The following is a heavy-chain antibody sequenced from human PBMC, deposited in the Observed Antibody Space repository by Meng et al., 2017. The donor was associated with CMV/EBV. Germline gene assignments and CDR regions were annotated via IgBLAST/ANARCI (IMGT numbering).Heavy chain of an antibody. CDR2: IYSGGSST. CDR1: GFTFSSDA. J-gene: IGHJ4*02. V-gene: IGHV3-23*03. D-gene: IGHD4-11*01. Sequence: GESLKTSCAASGFTFSSDAMGWVRQAPGKGLEWVSVIYSGGSSTYYADSVKGRFTISRDNSKNTLYLQMNSLRAEDTAVYYCAKLLEDYSRGGFDYWGQGTLVTVSS. CDR3: AKLLEDYSRGGFDY.